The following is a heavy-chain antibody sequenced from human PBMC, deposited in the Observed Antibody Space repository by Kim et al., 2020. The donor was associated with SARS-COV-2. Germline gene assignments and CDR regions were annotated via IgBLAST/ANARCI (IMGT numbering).Heavy chain of an antibody. CDR1: GFTFSTYA. CDR3: AVRALAGSSQAFDL. D-gene: IGHD6-19*01. V-gene: IGHV3-23*01. J-gene: IGHJ3*01. CDR2: INSAGVKT. Sequence: GGSLRLSCAASGFTFSTYALSWVRQAPGEGLEWVSAINSAGVKTYYADSVKGRFTISRGNSRNTLYVQMNSLRAEDTAIYYCAVRALAGSSQAFDLWGQGTMVTVSS.